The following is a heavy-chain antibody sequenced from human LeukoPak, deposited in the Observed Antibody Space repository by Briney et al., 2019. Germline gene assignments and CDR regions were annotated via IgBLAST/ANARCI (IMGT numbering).Heavy chain of an antibody. D-gene: IGHD2-2*03. CDR2: IILPLDIT. CDR1: GDTFSSSA. V-gene: IGHV1-69*04. Sequence: ASVKVSCKASGDTFSSSAISWVRQAPGQGLEWMGKIILPLDITNYAQQFQGGVTITTDKSTDTVFLELSSLRSQDTAVYYCARDGSNFDYWGQGTLVTVSS. CDR3: ARDGSNFDY. J-gene: IGHJ4*02.